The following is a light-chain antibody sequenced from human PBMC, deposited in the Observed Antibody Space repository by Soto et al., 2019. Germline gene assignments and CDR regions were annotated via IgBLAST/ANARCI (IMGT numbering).Light chain of an antibody. J-gene: IGLJ1*01. CDR3: SSYTSSSTYV. CDR2: EVS. CDR1: SRDVDGYNY. Sequence: QSVLTQPASVSESPGQSITISCTGTSRDVDGYNYVSWYQQHPGEVPRLVIYEVSNRPSGVSSRFSGSKSSNTASLTISGLLAADEADYYCSSYTSSSTYVFGTGTKVTVL. V-gene: IGLV2-14*01.